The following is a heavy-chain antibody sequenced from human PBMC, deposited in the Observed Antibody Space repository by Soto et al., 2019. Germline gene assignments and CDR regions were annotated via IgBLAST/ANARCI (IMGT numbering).Heavy chain of an antibody. D-gene: IGHD1-1*01. Sequence: GESLKISWRGSGYSFTTHWIGWVRQMAGKGLEWMGIIYPGDYDTRYSPSFQGQVTISADKSISTAYLQWSSLKASDTAMYYCATLVKNGNDYWGQGTLVTVSS. CDR3: ATLVKNGNDY. CDR1: GYSFTTHW. CDR2: IYPGDYDT. V-gene: IGHV5-51*01. J-gene: IGHJ4*02.